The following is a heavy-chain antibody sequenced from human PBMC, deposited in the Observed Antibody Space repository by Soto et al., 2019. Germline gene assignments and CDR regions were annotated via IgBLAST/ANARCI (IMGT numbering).Heavy chain of an antibody. CDR3: ARAWFRGGSPPLNPYFYYGMEV. D-gene: IGHD2-15*01. CDR1: GGTFSSYA. CDR2: IIPIFGTA. Sequence: ASVKVSCKASGGTFSSYAISWVRQAPGQGLEWMGGIIPIFGTANYAQKFQGRVTITADESTSTAYMELSSLRSEDTAVYYCARAWFRGGSPPLNPYFYYGMEVWGQGTTVTVS. V-gene: IGHV1-69*13. J-gene: IGHJ6*02.